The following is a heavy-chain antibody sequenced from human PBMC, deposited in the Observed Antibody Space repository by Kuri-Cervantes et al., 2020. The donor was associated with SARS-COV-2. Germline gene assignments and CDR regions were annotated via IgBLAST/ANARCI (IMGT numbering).Heavy chain of an antibody. CDR2: ISYDGSNK. Sequence: GEPLKISCAASGFTFSSYAMHWVRQAPGKGLEWVAVISYDGSNKYYADSVKGRFTISRDNSKNTLYLQMNSLRAEDTAVYYCARAFVVVVAAWRTGMDVWGQGTTVTVSS. CDR1: GFTFSSYA. J-gene: IGHJ6*02. V-gene: IGHV3-30-3*01. D-gene: IGHD2-15*01. CDR3: ARAFVVVVAAWRTGMDV.